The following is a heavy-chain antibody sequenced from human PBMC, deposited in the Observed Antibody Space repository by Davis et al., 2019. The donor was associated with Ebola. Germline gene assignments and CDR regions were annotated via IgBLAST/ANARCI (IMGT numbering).Heavy chain of an antibody. CDR1: GFTFSDQY. J-gene: IGHJ3*02. CDR3: AWAGKGTFSAFDI. Sequence: PGGSLRLSCAASGFTFSDQYMDWVRQAPGKGLEWVGRTRNKANSYTTEYAASVKGRFTIPRDYSKNSLYLQMNSLKTEDTAVDYCAWAGKGTFSAFDIWGQGTMVTVSS. CDR2: TRNKANSYTT. D-gene: IGHD1-1*01. V-gene: IGHV3-72*01.